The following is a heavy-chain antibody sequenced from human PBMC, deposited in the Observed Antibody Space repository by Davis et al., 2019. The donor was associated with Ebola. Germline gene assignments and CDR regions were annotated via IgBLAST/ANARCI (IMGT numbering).Heavy chain of an antibody. CDR3: AKVPVEVADEYFQD. Sequence: GESLKISCSTSGFPFSNYAMSWVRQAPGKGLEWVSSINTYGIGTYYADSVKGRFTISRDNSKNTLFLHMNGLGDQDTALYFCAKVPVEVADEYFQDWGQGTLVTVSS. CDR1: GFPFSNYA. CDR2: INTYGIGT. J-gene: IGHJ1*01. D-gene: IGHD2-21*02. V-gene: IGHV3-23*05.